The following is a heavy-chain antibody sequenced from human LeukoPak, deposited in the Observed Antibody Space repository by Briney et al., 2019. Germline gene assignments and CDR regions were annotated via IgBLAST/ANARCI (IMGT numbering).Heavy chain of an antibody. CDR2: IHTSGST. CDR1: GVSISSYY. V-gene: IGHV4-4*07. J-gene: IGHJ6*03. Sequence: SETLSLTCTVSGVSISSYYWSWIRQPAGKGLEWIGRIHTSGSTKYNPSLKSRVTMSVDTSKNQFSVKLSSVTAADTAVHYCARDQYYYGSGSLYMDVWGKGTTVTISS. D-gene: IGHD3-10*01. CDR3: ARDQYYYGSGSLYMDV.